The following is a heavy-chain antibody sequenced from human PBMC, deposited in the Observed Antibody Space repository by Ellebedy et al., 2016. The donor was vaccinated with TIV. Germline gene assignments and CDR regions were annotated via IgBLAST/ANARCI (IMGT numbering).Heavy chain of an antibody. D-gene: IGHD3-10*01. CDR2: ISGIGGST. CDR1: GFTFSSYA. V-gene: IGHV3-23*01. Sequence: PGGSLRLSCAASGFTFSSYAMRLVRQAPGKGLEWVSAISGIGGSTYNADSVKGRFTISRDNSKNTLSLQMNSLRVEDTAVASCAKDRYYASGSYSDYWGQGTLVTVSS. CDR3: AKDRYYASGSYSDY. J-gene: IGHJ4*02.